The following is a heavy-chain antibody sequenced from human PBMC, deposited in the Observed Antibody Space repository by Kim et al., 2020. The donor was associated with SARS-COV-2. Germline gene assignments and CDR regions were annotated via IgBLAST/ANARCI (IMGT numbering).Heavy chain of an antibody. J-gene: IGHJ4*02. Sequence: SETLSLTCTVSGGSISSSSYYWGWIRQPPGKGLEWIGSIYYSGSTYYNPSLKSRVTISVDTSKNQFSLKLSSVTAADTAVYYCARLLSSSEELGFDYWGQGTLVTVSS. CDR3: ARLLSSSEELGFDY. CDR1: GGSISSSSYY. CDR2: IYYSGST. V-gene: IGHV4-39*07. D-gene: IGHD6-13*01.